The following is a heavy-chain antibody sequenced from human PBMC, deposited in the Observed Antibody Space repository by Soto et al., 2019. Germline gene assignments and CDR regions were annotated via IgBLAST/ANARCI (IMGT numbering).Heavy chain of an antibody. Sequence: PSETLSLTCTVSGGSISSGDYYWSWIRQPPGKGLEWIGYIYYSGSTYYNPSLKSRVTISVDTSKNQFSLKLSSVTAADTAVYYCARAPLGGYYGMDVWGQGTTVTVSS. CDR3: ARAPLGGYYGMDV. CDR1: GGSISSGDYY. V-gene: IGHV4-30-4*01. J-gene: IGHJ6*02. CDR2: IYYSGST.